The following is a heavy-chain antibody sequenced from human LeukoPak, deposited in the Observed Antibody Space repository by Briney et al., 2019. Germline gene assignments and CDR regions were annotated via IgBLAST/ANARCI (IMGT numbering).Heavy chain of an antibody. CDR3: ASGGVPAAKVDY. CDR2: ISSSSSYI. V-gene: IGHV3-21*01. D-gene: IGHD2-2*01. J-gene: IGHJ4*02. CDR1: GFTFSSYS. Sequence: GGSLRLSCAASGFTFSSYSMNWVRQAPGKGLEWVSSISSSSSYIYYADSVKGRFTISRDNAKNSLYLQMNSLRAEDTAVYYCASGGVPAAKVDYWGQGTLVTVSS.